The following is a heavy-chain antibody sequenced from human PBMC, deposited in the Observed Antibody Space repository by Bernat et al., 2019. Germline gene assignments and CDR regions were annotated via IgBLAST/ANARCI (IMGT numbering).Heavy chain of an antibody. CDR1: GFTFSSYG. V-gene: IGHV3-30*18. CDR3: AKDGGGYGDYVSY. J-gene: IGHJ4*02. D-gene: IGHD6-19*01. Sequence: QVQLVESGGGVVQPGRSLRLSCAASGFTFSSYGMHWVRQAPGRGLEWVAVISYDGSKKYYADSVKGRFTISRDNSKNTLYLQMNSLRAEDTAVYYCAKDGGGYGDYVSYWGQGTLVTVSS. CDR2: ISYDGSKK.